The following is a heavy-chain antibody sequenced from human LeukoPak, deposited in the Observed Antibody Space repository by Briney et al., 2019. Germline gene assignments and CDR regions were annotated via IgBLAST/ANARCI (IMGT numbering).Heavy chain of an antibody. Sequence: SETLSLTCAVSGYSISSGYYWGWIRQPPGKGLEWTGSIYHSGSTYYNPSLKSRVTISVDTSKNQFSLKLSYVTAADTAVYYCARSYGSGSYKWFDPWGQGTLVTVSS. CDR2: IYHSGST. J-gene: IGHJ5*02. CDR3: ARSYGSGSYKWFDP. CDR1: GYSISSGYY. D-gene: IGHD3-10*01. V-gene: IGHV4-38-2*01.